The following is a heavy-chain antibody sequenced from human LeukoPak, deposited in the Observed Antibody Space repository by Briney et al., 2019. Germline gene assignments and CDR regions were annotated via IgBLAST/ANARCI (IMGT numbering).Heavy chain of an antibody. CDR2: INTNTGNP. V-gene: IGHV7-4-1*02. CDR1: GYTFTSYG. D-gene: IGHD6-13*01. J-gene: IGHJ6*03. Sequence: ASVKVSCNASGYTFTSYGISWVRQAPGQGLEWMGWINTNTGNPTYAQGFTGRFVFSLDTSVSTAYLQISSLKAEDTAVYYCARDLFSWGSSWSRGYYMDVWGKGTTVTVSS. CDR3: ARDLFSWGSSWSRGYYMDV.